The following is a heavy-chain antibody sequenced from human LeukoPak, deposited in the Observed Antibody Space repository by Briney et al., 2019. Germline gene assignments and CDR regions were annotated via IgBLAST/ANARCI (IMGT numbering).Heavy chain of an antibody. CDR2: VGPDGSTT. CDR1: GFTFSRFW. CDR3: VRGPFGESVFDN. Sequence: GGSLRLSCAASGFTFSRFWMHWVRQAPGKGPVWVSRVGPDGSTTTYADSVKGRFTISRDNAKDTLYLQMNSLRDEDTAVYYCVRGPFGESVFDNWGQGALVTGSS. J-gene: IGHJ4*02. D-gene: IGHD3-10*01. V-gene: IGHV3-74*01.